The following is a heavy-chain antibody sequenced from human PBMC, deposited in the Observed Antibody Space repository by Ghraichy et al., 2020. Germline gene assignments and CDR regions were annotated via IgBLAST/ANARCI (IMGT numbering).Heavy chain of an antibody. Sequence: SLRLSCEGSGFTFRKYDLSWVRQAPGKGLEWVSTVSGSGSDTYYADSVRGRFTISRDNSKNTLYLQMNSLRVEDSFVYYCATSGSVAGSYYFDYSGQGTLVNVSS. J-gene: IGHJ4*02. CDR3: ATSGSVAGSYYFDY. CDR1: GFTFRKYD. D-gene: IGHD6-19*01. CDR2: VSGSGSDT. V-gene: IGHV3-23*01.